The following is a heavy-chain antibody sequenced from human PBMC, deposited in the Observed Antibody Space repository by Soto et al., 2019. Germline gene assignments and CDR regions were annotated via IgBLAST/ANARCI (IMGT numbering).Heavy chain of an antibody. CDR3: VKEFDAEN. V-gene: IGHV3-66*01. J-gene: IGHJ4*02. Sequence: EVQLVESGGGLVQPGGSLRLSCAASGFIVSDTYMTWVRQAPGKGLEWVSVIYGSGSTYYADSVNGRFTISRDNFKNMLYLQMNNLRVDDTAVYYCVKEFDAENWGPGTLVTVSS. CDR1: GFIVSDTY. CDR2: IYGSGST.